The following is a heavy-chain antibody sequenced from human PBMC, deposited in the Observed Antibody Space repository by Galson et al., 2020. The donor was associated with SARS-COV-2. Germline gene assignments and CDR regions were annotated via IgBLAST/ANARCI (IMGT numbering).Heavy chain of an antibody. V-gene: IGHV3-21*01. J-gene: IGHJ4*02. CDR3: ARGSYYYESSDYVDY. CDR2: ISSSSSYI. Sequence: GGSLRLSCAASGFTFSSYSMNWVRQAPGKGLEWVSSISSSSSYIYYADSVKGRFTISRDNAKNSLYLQMNSLRAEDTAVYYCARGSYYYESSDYVDYWGQGTLVTVSP. CDR1: GFTFSSYS. D-gene: IGHD3-22*01.